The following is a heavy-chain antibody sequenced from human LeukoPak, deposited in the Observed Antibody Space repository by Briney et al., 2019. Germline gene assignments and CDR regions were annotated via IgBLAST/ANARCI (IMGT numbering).Heavy chain of an antibody. D-gene: IGHD6-19*01. CDR1: GFTFSSYS. CDR3: AGAYSSGWTGWFDP. Sequence: GGSLRLSCAASGFTFSSYSVNWVRQAPGKGLEWVSYISSSSSTIYYVESVKGRFTISRDNAKNSLYLQMNSLRAEDTAVYYCAGAYSSGWTGWFDPWGQGTLVTVSS. CDR2: ISSSSSTI. V-gene: IGHV3-48*01. J-gene: IGHJ5*02.